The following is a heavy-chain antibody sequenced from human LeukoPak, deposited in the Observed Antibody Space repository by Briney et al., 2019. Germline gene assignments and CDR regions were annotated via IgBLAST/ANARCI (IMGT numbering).Heavy chain of an antibody. D-gene: IGHD2-21*02. CDR2: INWNGGST. V-gene: IGHV3-20*01. Sequence: PGGSLRLSCAASGFTFDDYGMSWVRQAPGKGLEWVSGINWNGGSTGYADSVKGRFTISRDNAKNSLYLQMNSLRAEDTALYHCARVAYCGGDCYALDYWGQGTLVTVSS. CDR1: GFTFDDYG. J-gene: IGHJ4*02. CDR3: ARVAYCGGDCYALDY.